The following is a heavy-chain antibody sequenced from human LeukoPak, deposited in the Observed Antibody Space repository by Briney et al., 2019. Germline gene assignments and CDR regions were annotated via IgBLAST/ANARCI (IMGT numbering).Heavy chain of an antibody. J-gene: IGHJ6*02. V-gene: IGHV3-23*01. CDR3: AKTGDYYDSSGYYYYYYYGMDV. Sequence: GGSLRLSCAASGFTFSSYAMSWFRQAPGKRLEWVSAISGSGGSTYYADSVKGRFTISRDNSKNTLYLQMNSLRAEDTAVYYCAKTGDYYDSSGYYYYYYYGMDVWGQGTTVTVSS. CDR2: ISGSGGST. D-gene: IGHD3-22*01. CDR1: GFTFSSYA.